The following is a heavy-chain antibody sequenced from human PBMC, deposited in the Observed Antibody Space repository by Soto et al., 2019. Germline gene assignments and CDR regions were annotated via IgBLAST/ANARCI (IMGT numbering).Heavy chain of an antibody. V-gene: IGHV3-7*05. CDR2: IKRDGSQI. D-gene: IGHD6-19*01. Sequence: DVQLVESGGGLVQPGGSLRLSCEASGFTFSTYWMTWVRQAPGKGLEWVANIKRDGSQISYLDSVRGRFTISRDNAKNSLFLQMNSLRAEDTGLYYCARDVSPGTSGWYLDAFEIWGQGTMVTVSS. J-gene: IGHJ3*02. CDR3: ARDVSPGTSGWYLDAFEI. CDR1: GFTFSTYW.